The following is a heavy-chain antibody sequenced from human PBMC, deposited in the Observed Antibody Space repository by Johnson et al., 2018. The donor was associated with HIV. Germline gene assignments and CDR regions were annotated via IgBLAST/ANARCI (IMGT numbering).Heavy chain of an antibody. CDR2: ISGSGSST. J-gene: IGHJ3*02. CDR3: ARSYSRWDDVFDI. Sequence: VQLVESGGGLVRPGGSLRLSCAASGFTFSSYAMSWVRQAPGKGLEWVSAISGSGSSTYYADSVKGRFTISRDNSKNTLYLQVNSLRAEETAVYYCARSYSRWDDVFDIWGQGTMVTVSS. V-gene: IGHV3-23*04. D-gene: IGHD1-26*01. CDR1: GFTFSSYA.